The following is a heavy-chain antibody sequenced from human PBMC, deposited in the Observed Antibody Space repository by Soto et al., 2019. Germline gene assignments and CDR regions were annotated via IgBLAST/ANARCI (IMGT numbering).Heavy chain of an antibody. D-gene: IGHD6-19*01. CDR3: AKDSVHQFSGWLGNY. Sequence: PGGSLRLSCAASGFTFSSYAMSWVRQAPGKGLEWVSAISGSGGSTYYADSVKGRFTISRDNSKNTLYLQMNSLRAEDTAVYYCAKDSVHQFSGWLGNYWGQGTLVTVSS. V-gene: IGHV3-23*01. J-gene: IGHJ4*02. CDR1: GFTFSSYA. CDR2: ISGSGGST.